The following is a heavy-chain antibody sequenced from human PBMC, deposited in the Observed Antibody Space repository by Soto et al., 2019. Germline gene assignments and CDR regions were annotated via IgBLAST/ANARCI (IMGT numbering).Heavy chain of an antibody. CDR1: GGTFSSYA. Sequence: QVQLVQSGAEVKKPGSSVKVSCKASGGTFSSYAISWVRQAPGQGLEWMGGIIPICGTANYAQKFQGRVTITADESTSTADMELSSLGSEDTAVYYCASYCSCGSCYSSYYYGMDVWGQGTTVTVSS. J-gene: IGHJ6*02. V-gene: IGHV1-69*01. D-gene: IGHD2-15*01. CDR2: IIPICGTA. CDR3: ASYCSCGSCYSSYYYGMDV.